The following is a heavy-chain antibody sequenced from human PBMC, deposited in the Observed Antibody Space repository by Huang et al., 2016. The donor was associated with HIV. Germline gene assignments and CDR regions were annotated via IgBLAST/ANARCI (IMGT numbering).Heavy chain of an antibody. V-gene: IGHV3-30*02. D-gene: IGHD6-13*01. CDR2: IRYDGNND. J-gene: IGHJ3*01. Sequence: QVRLVESGGGVVQPGASLTLSCSASRFPFSAYGMDWVRQAPGKGLEWGSFIRYDGNNDYLIGSVKGRFTISRDNSNNTLYLRMNSLRPEDTAVYYCVKERGSSRARSSFDFWGQGTSVIVSS. CDR3: VKERGSSRARSSFDF. CDR1: RFPFSAYG.